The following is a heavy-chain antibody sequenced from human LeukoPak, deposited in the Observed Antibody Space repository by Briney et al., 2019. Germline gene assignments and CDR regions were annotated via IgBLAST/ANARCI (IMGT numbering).Heavy chain of an antibody. D-gene: IGHD4-23*01. J-gene: IGHJ4*02. CDR2: ISSSSYI. CDR1: GFTFSSFS. V-gene: IGHV3-21*01. Sequence: PGGSLRLSCAASGFTFSSFSMNWVRQAPGKGLEWVSSISSSSYIYYADSLKGRFTISRDNAKNSLYLQMNSLRAEDTAGYYCAREGIYYGGNDFDYWGQGTLVTVSS. CDR3: AREGIYYGGNDFDY.